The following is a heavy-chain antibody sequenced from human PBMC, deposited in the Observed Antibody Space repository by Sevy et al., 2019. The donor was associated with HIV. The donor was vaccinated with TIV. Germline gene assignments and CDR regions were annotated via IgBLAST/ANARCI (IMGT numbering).Heavy chain of an antibody. V-gene: IGHV3-30-3*01. Sequence: GGSLRLSCAASGFTFSSYAMHWVRQAPGKGLEWVAVISYDGSNKYYAYSVKGRFTISRDNSKNTLYLQMNSLRAEDTAVYYCARDSDSEGSGWCYFDYWGQGTLVTVSS. CDR3: ARDSDSEGSGWCYFDY. D-gene: IGHD6-19*01. CDR1: GFTFSSYA. CDR2: ISYDGSNK. J-gene: IGHJ4*02.